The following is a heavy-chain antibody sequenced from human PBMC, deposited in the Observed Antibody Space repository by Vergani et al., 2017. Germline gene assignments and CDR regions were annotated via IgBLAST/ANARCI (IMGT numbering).Heavy chain of an antibody. CDR2: IKQDGSEK. CDR3: APQESNYYGSGAFDP. CDR1: GFTFSSYW. D-gene: IGHD3-10*01. V-gene: IGHV3-7*03. J-gene: IGHJ5*02. Sequence: EVQLVESGGGLVQPGGSLRLSCAASGFTFSSYWMSWVRQAPGKGLEWVANIKQDGSEKYYVDSVKGRFTISRDNAKNSLYLQMNSLRAEDTAVYYCAPQESNYYGSGAFDPWGQGTLVTVSS.